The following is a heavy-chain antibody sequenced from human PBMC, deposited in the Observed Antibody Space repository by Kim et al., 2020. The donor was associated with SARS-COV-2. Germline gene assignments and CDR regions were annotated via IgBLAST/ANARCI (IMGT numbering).Heavy chain of an antibody. CDR1: GYTFTSYG. V-gene: IGHV1-18*01. J-gene: IGHJ6*03. CDR2: ISAYNGNT. Sequence: ASVKVSCKASGYTFTSYGISWVRQAPGQGLEWMGWISAYNGNTNYAQKLQGRVTMTTDTSTSTAYMELRSLRSDDTAVYYCARVLSGWYSIYYYYYYMDVWGKGTTVTVSS. D-gene: IGHD6-19*01. CDR3: ARVLSGWYSIYYYYYYMDV.